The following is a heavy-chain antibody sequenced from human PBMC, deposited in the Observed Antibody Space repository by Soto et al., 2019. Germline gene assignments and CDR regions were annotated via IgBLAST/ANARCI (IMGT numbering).Heavy chain of an antibody. CDR3: ARGRWRYCSSTSCKGGNHFDY. J-gene: IGHJ4*02. D-gene: IGHD2-2*01. V-gene: IGHV4-34*01. CDR2: INHSGST. CDR1: GGSFSGYY. Sequence: SETLSLTCAVYGGSFSGYYWSWIRQPPGKGLEWIGEINHSGSTNYNPSLKSRVTISVDTSKNQFSLKLSSVTAADTAVYYCARGRWRYCSSTSCKGGNHFDYWGQGTLVTVSS.